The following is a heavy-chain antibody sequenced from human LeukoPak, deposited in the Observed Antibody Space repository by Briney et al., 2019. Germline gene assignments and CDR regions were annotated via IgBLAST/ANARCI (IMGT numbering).Heavy chain of an antibody. J-gene: IGHJ3*02. CDR1: GGSFSGYY. V-gene: IGHV4-34*01. Sequence: SETLSLTCAVYGGSFSGYYWSWIRQPPGKGLEWIGEINHSGSTNYNPSLKSRVTISVDTSKNQFSLKLSSVTAADTAVYYCVRVGYCSGGSCPGAFDIWGQGTMVTVSS. CDR3: VRVGYCSGGSCPGAFDI. D-gene: IGHD2-15*01. CDR2: INHSGST.